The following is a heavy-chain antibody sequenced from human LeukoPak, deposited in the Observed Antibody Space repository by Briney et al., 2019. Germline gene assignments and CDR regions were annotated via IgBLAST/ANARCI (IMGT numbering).Heavy chain of an antibody. CDR1: GYTFTSYY. V-gene: IGHV1-46*01. D-gene: IGHD3-22*01. CDR2: INPSGGST. Sequence: ASVKVSCKASGYTFTSYYMHWVRQAPGQGLEWMGIINPSGGSTSYAQKFQGRVTMTRDTSTSTVYMELSSLRSEDTAVYYCASIGYDSSGYLPLGYWGQGTLVTVSS. CDR3: ASIGYDSSGYLPLGY. J-gene: IGHJ4*02.